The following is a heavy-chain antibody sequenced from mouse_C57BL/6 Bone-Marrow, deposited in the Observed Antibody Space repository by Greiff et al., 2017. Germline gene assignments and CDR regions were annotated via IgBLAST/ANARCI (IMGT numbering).Heavy chain of an antibody. Sequence: EVKLVESGGGLVKPGGSLKLSCAASGFTFSSYAMSWVRQTPDKRLEWVATISDGGSYTDYPDNVKGRFTISRDNAKNNLYLQMSHLKSEDTAMYYCAREDYGSSLYAMDYWGQGTSVTVSS. V-gene: IGHV5-4*01. J-gene: IGHJ4*01. D-gene: IGHD1-1*01. CDR3: AREDYGSSLYAMDY. CDR2: ISDGGSYT. CDR1: GFTFSSYA.